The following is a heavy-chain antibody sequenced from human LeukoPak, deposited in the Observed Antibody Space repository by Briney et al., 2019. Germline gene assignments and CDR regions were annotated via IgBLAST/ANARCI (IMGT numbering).Heavy chain of an antibody. CDR2: ISGYNGNT. CDR3: AREYYDSYKAPGLDI. V-gene: IGHV1-18*01. D-gene: IGHD3-22*01. J-gene: IGHJ3*02. CDR1: GYTFTTYG. Sequence: ASVKVSCKASGYTFTTYGISWVRQAPGQGLEWMGWISGYNGNTNYAQKFQGRVTMTTDTSTTTAYMDVRSLRSDDTAVYYCAREYYDSYKAPGLDIWGQGTMVTVSS.